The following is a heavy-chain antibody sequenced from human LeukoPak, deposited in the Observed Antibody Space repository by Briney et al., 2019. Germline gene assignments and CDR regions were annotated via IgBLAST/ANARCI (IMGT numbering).Heavy chain of an antibody. D-gene: IGHD6-19*01. CDR3: ARDLGISGWYAPPLGYFDY. CDR1: GYSFATYD. Sequence: ASVTVSCKASGYSFATYDIYWVRQATGQGLEFLGWVSPNNGNTGYAQKFQGRVTMTRDTSISTTYMELSRLRSDDTAVYYCARDLGISGWYAPPLGYFDYWGQGTLVTVSS. CDR2: VSPNNGNT. V-gene: IGHV1-8*02. J-gene: IGHJ4*02.